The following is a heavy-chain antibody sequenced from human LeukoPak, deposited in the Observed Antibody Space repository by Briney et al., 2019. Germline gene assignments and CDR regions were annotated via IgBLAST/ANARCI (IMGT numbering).Heavy chain of an antibody. CDR2: ISYDGSNK. CDR3: AKESSRSPGDY. V-gene: IGHV3-30*18. D-gene: IGHD1-14*01. J-gene: IGHJ4*02. CDR1: GFTFSSYG. Sequence: GGSLRLSCAASGFTFSSYGVHWGRQGTVLWLALVAVISYDGSNKYYADSVKGRFTISRDNSKNTLYLQMNSLRAEDTAVYYCAKESSRSPGDYWGQGTLVTVSS.